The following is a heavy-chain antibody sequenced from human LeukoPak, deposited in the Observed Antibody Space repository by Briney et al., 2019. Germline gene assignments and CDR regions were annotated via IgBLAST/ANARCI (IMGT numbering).Heavy chain of an antibody. J-gene: IGHJ4*02. D-gene: IGHD3-10*01. CDR3: AKGYSMVRGVRDFDY. CDR2: IPYDGSNK. CDR1: GFTFSSYG. V-gene: IGHV3-30*02. Sequence: GGSLRLSCAASGFTFSSYGMHWVRQAPGKGLEWVAFIPYDGSNKYYADSVKGRFTISRDNSKNTLYLQMNSLRAEDTAVYYCAKGYSMVRGVRDFDYWGQGTLVTVSS.